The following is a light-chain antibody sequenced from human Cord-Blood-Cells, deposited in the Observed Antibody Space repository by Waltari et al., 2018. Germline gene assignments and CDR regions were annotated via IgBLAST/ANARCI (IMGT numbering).Light chain of an antibody. CDR3: QQYNSYWT. Sequence: DIQMTQSPSTLSASVGDSVTITCRASQSISSWLAWYQQKPGKAPKLLIYKASSLESGVPSRFSGSGSGTEFTLTISSLKHDDFATYYCQQYNSYWTFGQGTKLEIK. CDR1: QSISSW. J-gene: IGKJ2*01. V-gene: IGKV1-5*03. CDR2: KAS.